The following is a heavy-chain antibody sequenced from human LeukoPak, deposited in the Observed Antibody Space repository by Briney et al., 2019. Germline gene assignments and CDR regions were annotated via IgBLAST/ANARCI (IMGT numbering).Heavy chain of an antibody. Sequence: SETLSLTCTVSGASISSYCWSWIRQPPGKGLEWIGYIYYNGGTNYNPSLKSRVTISVDTSKNQFSLKLSSVTAADTAMYYCAREFIVGVTVRAFDIWGQGTVVTVSS. CDR3: AREFIVGVTVRAFDI. V-gene: IGHV4-59*01. J-gene: IGHJ3*02. D-gene: IGHD1-26*01. CDR2: IYYNGGT. CDR1: GASISSYC.